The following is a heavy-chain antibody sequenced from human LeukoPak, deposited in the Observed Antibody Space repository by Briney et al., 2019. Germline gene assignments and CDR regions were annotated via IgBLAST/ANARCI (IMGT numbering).Heavy chain of an antibody. V-gene: IGHV1-18*01. D-gene: IGHD2-15*01. CDR2: ISAYNGNT. CDR3: ARADIVVVVAALFDY. J-gene: IGHJ4*02. CDR1: GYTFTGYG. Sequence: GASVKVSCKASGYTFTGYGISWVRQAPGQGLEWMGWISAYNGNTNYAQKLQGRVTMTTDTSTSTAYMELRSLRSDDTAVYYCARADIVVVVAALFDYWGQGTLVTVSS.